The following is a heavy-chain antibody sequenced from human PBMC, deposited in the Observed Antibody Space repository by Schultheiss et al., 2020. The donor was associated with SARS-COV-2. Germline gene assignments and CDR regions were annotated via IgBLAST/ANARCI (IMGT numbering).Heavy chain of an antibody. CDR1: GFTFSSYE. D-gene: IGHD5-18*01. Sequence: GGSLRLSCAASGFTFSSYEMNWVRQAPGKGLEWVGSIRNRAFGATTEYAASVKGRFTISRDDFKSIAYLQMDGLKIEDTGVYYCTRGGGYSYGEGYYFDHWGQGTLVTVSS. CDR3: TRGGGYSYGEGYYFDH. V-gene: IGHV3-49*04. CDR2: IRNRAFGATT. J-gene: IGHJ4*02.